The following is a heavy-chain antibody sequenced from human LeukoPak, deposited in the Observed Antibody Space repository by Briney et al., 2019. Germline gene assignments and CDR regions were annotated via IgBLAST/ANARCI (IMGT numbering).Heavy chain of an antibody. V-gene: IGHV3-21*01. J-gene: IGHJ4*02. CDR1: GFTFSSYS. D-gene: IGHD5-24*01. Sequence: GGSLRLSCAASGFTFSSYSMNWVRQAPGKGLEWASSISGSSSYIYYADSVKGRFTISRDNAKNSLYLQMNSLRAEDTAVYYCASARWLQGGYDYWGQGTLVTVSS. CDR2: ISGSSSYI. CDR3: ASARWLQGGYDY.